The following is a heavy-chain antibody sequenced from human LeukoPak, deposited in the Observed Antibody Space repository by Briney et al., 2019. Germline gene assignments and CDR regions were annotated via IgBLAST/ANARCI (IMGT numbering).Heavy chain of an antibody. V-gene: IGHV4-59*01. Sequence: SGTLSLTCTVPGGSISSSYWSWIPQPPGKGLEWIGYIYYSGSTNYNPSLKSRATISVDTSKNQFSLKLSSVTAAETAVYCYARDSGSYPDYWGQGTLVTVSS. D-gene: IGHD1-26*01. CDR3: ARDSGSYPDY. CDR2: IYYSGST. CDR1: GGSISSSY. J-gene: IGHJ4*02.